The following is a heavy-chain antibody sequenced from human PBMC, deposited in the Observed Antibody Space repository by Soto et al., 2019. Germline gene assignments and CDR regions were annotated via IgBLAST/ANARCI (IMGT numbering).Heavy chain of an antibody. D-gene: IGHD3-16*01. CDR1: GGALTGGSSY. CDR2: IYYSGST. V-gene: IGHV4-61*01. CDR3: ARDRYYVGAIDI. Sequence: QVQLQESGPGLVNPSETLSLTCTVSGGALTGGSSYWTWIRQPPGKGLEWIGYIYYSGSTNYNPSHNSRVTISVDTYKNQFSLKLTSVTAADTAVYYCARDRYYVGAIDIWGLGTVVTVSS. J-gene: IGHJ3*02.